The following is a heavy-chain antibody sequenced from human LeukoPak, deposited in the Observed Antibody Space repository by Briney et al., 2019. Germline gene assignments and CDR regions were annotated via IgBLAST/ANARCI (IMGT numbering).Heavy chain of an antibody. CDR1: GFTFSSYS. CDR3: AKGMGYASGSSYSYYYYMDV. J-gene: IGHJ6*03. V-gene: IGHV3-48*04. CDR2: ISSSGSTI. D-gene: IGHD3-10*01. Sequence: GGSLRLSCAASGFTFSSYSMNWVRQAPGKGLEWVSYISSSGSTIYYADSVKGRFTISRDNAKNSLYLQMNSLRAEDTAVYYCAKGMGYASGSSYSYYYYMDVWGKGTTVTISS.